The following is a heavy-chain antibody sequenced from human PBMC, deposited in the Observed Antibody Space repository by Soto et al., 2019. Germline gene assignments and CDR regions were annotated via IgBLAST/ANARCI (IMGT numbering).Heavy chain of an antibody. CDR3: ARHFDYTTSSYLSPVDS. V-gene: IGHV4-39*01. D-gene: IGHD6-13*01. J-gene: IGHJ4*02. CDR1: AGSTSRYSDY. Sequence: SETRSVTWGVSAGSTSRYSDYGGWIRQPPGQGLEWIASIFHSGSTYYNPSLKSRVTMSVDTSKNQFSLSLASVTAADTAVYYCARHFDYTTSSYLSPVDSWGQGTVVT. CDR2: IFHSGST.